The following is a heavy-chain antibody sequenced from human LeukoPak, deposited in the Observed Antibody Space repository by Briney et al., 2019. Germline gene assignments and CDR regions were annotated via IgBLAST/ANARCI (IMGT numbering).Heavy chain of an antibody. Sequence: SETLSLTCAVYGGSFSGYYWSWIRQPPGKGLEWIGEINHSGSTNYNPSLKSRVTISVDTSKNQFSLKLSSVTAADTAVYYCARGRGHLGPSFDYWGLGTLVTVSS. J-gene: IGHJ4*02. V-gene: IGHV4-34*01. D-gene: IGHD3-10*01. CDR3: ARGRGHLGPSFDY. CDR1: GGSFSGYY. CDR2: INHSGST.